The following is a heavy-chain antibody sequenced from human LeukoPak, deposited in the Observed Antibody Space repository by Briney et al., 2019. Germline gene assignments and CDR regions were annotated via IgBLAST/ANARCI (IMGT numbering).Heavy chain of an antibody. V-gene: IGHV3-53*01. Sequence: PGGSLRLSCAASGFTVSSNYMSWVRQAPGKGLEWVSIIYSGGSTFYADSVKGRFTISRDNSKHTLYLQMNSLRAEDPAVYYCARGGSYLSAFDIWGQGTMVTVSS. CDR2: IYSGGST. CDR1: GFTVSSNY. CDR3: ARGGSYLSAFDI. J-gene: IGHJ3*02. D-gene: IGHD1-26*01.